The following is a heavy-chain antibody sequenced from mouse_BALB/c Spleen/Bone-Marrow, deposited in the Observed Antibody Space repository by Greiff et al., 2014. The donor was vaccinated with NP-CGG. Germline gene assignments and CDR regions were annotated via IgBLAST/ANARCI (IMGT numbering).Heavy chain of an antibody. J-gene: IGHJ2*01. CDR3: ARGLYGDSVY. V-gene: IGHV1-69*02. CDR2: IDPSDSYT. Sequence: VQLQQSGADLVKPGASVKLPCKASGYTFTSYWMHWVKQRPGQGLEWIGEIDPSDSYTNYNQKFKGKATLTVDKSSSTAYMQLSSLTSEDSAVYYCARGLYGDSVYWGQGTTLTVSS. D-gene: IGHD2-13*01. CDR1: GYTFTSYW.